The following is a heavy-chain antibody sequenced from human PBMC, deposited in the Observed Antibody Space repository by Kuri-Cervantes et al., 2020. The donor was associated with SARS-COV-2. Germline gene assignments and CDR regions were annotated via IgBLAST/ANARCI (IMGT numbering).Heavy chain of an antibody. Sequence: GGSLRLSGEASGFTFSSYSMNWVRQAPGKMLEWVSSISNISSYIYYADSVKGRFTISRDNAKNSLYLQMNSLRAEDTAVYYCARDRIVGGSYYLPALFDYWGQGTLVTVSS. CDR2: ISNISSYI. V-gene: IGHV3-21*01. CDR1: GFTFSSYS. J-gene: IGHJ4*02. CDR3: ARDRIVGGSYYLPALFDY. D-gene: IGHD1-26*01.